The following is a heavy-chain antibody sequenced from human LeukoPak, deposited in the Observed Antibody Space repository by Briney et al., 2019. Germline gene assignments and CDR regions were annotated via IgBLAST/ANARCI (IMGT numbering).Heavy chain of an antibody. CDR3: ARDSSGCYGNYYYMDV. Sequence: SETLSLTCTVSGGSISSYYWSWIRQPAGKGLEWIGRIYTSGSTNYNPSLKSRVTMSVDTSKNQFSLKLSSVTAADTAVYYCARDSSGCYGNYYYMDVWGKGTTVTVSS. CDR2: IYTSGST. CDR1: GGSISSYY. J-gene: IGHJ6*03. V-gene: IGHV4-4*07. D-gene: IGHD6-19*01.